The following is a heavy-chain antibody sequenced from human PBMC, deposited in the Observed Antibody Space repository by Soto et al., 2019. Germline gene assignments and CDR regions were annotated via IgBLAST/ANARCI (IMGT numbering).Heavy chain of an antibody. CDR3: ASGGSGGSIAARPSWFDP. CDR2: IYYSGST. J-gene: IGHJ5*02. D-gene: IGHD6-6*01. V-gene: IGHV4-31*03. CDR1: GDSISNGGYY. Sequence: SETLPLTCTLSGDSISNGGYYWSWIRQHPGKGLEWIGYIYYSGSTYYNPSLKSRVTISVDTSKNQFSLKLSSVTAADTAVYYCASGGSGGSIAARPSWFDPWGQGTLVTVSS.